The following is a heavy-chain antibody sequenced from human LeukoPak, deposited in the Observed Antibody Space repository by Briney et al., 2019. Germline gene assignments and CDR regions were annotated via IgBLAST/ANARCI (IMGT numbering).Heavy chain of an antibody. J-gene: IGHJ4*02. CDR1: GGSFSGYY. V-gene: IGHV4-34*01. Sequence: PSETLSLTCAVYGGSFSGYYWSWIRQPPGKGLEWIGEINHSRNTSYNPSLKSRVTISVDTSKNQFPLKLSSVTAADTAVYYCASRYSWVLRDYWGQGTLVTVSS. D-gene: IGHD5-18*01. CDR2: INHSRNT. CDR3: ASRYSWVLRDY.